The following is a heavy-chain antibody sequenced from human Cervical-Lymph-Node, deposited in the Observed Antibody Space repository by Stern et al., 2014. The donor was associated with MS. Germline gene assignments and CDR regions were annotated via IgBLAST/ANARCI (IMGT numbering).Heavy chain of an antibody. CDR1: GYRFTNSW. Sequence: VQLGQSGAEVKKPGESLKISCKGSGYRFTNSWIGWVRQMPGKGLEWMGIIYPGDSDTRYSPSFQGQVTMSADKSITTAYLQWSSLKASDSAMYYCARRRLAAAGDAFDIWGQGTMVTVSS. V-gene: IGHV5-51*01. D-gene: IGHD6-13*01. CDR2: IYPGDSDT. J-gene: IGHJ3*02. CDR3: ARRRLAAAGDAFDI.